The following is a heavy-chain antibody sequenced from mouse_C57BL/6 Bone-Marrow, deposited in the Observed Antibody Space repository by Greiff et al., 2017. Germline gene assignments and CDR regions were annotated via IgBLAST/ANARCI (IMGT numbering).Heavy chain of an antibody. V-gene: IGHV14-4*01. D-gene: IGHD2-12*01. Sequence: VQLQQSGAELVRPGASVKLSCTASGFNIKDDYMHWVKQRPEQGLEWIGWIDPENGDTEYASKFQGKATITADTSSNPAYLQLSSLTSEDTAVYYCTTPLRLFDYWGQGTTLTVSS. CDR3: TTPLRLFDY. J-gene: IGHJ2*01. CDR2: IDPENGDT. CDR1: GFNIKDDY.